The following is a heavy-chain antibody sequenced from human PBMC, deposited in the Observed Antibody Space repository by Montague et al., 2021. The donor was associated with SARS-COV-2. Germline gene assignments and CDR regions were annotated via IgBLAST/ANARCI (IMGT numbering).Heavy chain of an antibody. CDR3: ARGGGWKRHFDY. CDR2: IYYTGST. J-gene: IGHJ4*02. D-gene: IGHD4-23*01. CDR1: GGSINNYY. V-gene: IGHV4-59*01. Sequence: SETLSLTCNVSGGSINNYYWSWIRQSPGRGLEWIGYIYYTGSTTRNPSLYSRVTISLDTSRDLVSLELRSLTAADTAVYYCARGGGWKRHFDYWGQGTLVAVSS.